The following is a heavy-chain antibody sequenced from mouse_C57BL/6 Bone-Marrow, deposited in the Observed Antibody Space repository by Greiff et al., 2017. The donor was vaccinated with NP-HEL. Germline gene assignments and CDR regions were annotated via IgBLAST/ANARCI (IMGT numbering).Heavy chain of an antibody. J-gene: IGHJ3*01. Sequence: EVMLVESGGGLVKPGGSLKLSCAASGFTFSSYAMSWVRQTPEQRLEWVATISDGGSYTYYPDNVQGRFTISRNNDKKNLFLQMSHLKSGDTAMYYCASGGGSSGFFAYWGQGTLVTVS. D-gene: IGHD3-2*02. CDR3: ASGGGSSGFFAY. V-gene: IGHV5-4*03. CDR2: ISDGGSYT. CDR1: GFTFSSYA.